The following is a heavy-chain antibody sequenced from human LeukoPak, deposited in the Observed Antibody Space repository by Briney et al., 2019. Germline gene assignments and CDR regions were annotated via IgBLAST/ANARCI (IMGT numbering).Heavy chain of an antibody. J-gene: IGHJ4*02. CDR2: INPNGGST. D-gene: IGHD3-3*01. CDR1: GYTFTSYY. V-gene: IGHV1-46*01. CDR3: ARDKNPEWLTVVGYYFDY. Sequence: AASVKVSCKASGYTFTSYYMHWVRQAPGQGLEWMAIINPNGGSTSYAQKFQGRVTMTRDTSTSTVYMELSGLRSEDTAVYYCARDKNPEWLTVVGYYFDYWGQGTLVTVSS.